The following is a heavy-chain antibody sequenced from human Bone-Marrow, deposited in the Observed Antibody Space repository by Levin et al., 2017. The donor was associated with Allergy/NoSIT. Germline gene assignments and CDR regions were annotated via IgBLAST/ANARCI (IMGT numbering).Heavy chain of an antibody. Sequence: PSETLSLTCAVSSISIRGYYWGWIRQPPGRGLEWIGSIYSSGSTNYNPSLKSRVTISIDTSENQFSLELTSVTAADTAVYYCARATEDSGYYRQSFDYWGQGTLVTVSS. CDR2: IYSSGST. J-gene: IGHJ4*02. CDR1: SISIRGYY. D-gene: IGHD3-22*01. CDR3: ARATEDSGYYRQSFDY. V-gene: IGHV4-59*01.